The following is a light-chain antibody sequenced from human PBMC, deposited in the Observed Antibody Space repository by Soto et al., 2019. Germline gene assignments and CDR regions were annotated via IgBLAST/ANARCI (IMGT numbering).Light chain of an antibody. V-gene: IGKV1-27*01. CDR3: QKYDSAPFT. CDR1: QGISNY. CDR2: SAS. J-gene: IGKJ3*01. Sequence: DIQMTQSQSSLSASLGDRVTITCRASQGISNYLAWYQQKAGDVPNLLISSASTVQSGFPSRFSGSGSGTEFALTISSLQPEDVETYYCQKYDSAPFTFAPGTKVDI.